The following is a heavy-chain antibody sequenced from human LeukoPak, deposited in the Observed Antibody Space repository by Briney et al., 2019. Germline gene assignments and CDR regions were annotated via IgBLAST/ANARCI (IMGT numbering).Heavy chain of an antibody. CDR1: GGSFSGYY. Sequence: SETLSLTCAVYGGSFSGYYWSWIRQPPGKGLEWIGEINHSGSTNYNPSLKRRVTISVDTSKKQFSLKLSSVTAADTAVYYCARVGFGELYMDVWGQGTTVSLSS. D-gene: IGHD3-10*01. J-gene: IGHJ6*02. CDR2: INHSGST. CDR3: ARVGFGELYMDV. V-gene: IGHV4-34*01.